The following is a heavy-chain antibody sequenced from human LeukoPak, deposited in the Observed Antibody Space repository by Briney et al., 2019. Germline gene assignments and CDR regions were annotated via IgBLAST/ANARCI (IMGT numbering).Heavy chain of an antibody. Sequence: PSETLSLTCTVSGGSISSYYWSWIRQPPGKGLEWIGYIYYSGSTNYNPSLKSRVTMSVDTSKNQFSLKLSSVTAADTAVYYCARIRPHITMIEYYYYMDVWGKGTTVTVSS. D-gene: IGHD3-22*01. CDR2: IYYSGST. J-gene: IGHJ6*03. CDR3: ARIRPHITMIEYYYYMDV. CDR1: GGSISSYY. V-gene: IGHV4-59*12.